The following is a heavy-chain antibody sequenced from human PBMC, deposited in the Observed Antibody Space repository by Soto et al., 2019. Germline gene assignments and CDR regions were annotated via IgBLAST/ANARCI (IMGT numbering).Heavy chain of an antibody. CDR1: CGSLTSYP. CDR2: TAYTGNT. Sequence: PSDSLSLTCVVSCGSLTSYPWSWIRQFPGKGLEWIAYTAYTGNTNYNPSLKSRVTISMDTSKNQLSLKLTSMTAADTAVYDWFAPWGQGTRVPVSS. CDR3: FAP. V-gene: IGHV4-59*03. J-gene: IGHJ5*02.